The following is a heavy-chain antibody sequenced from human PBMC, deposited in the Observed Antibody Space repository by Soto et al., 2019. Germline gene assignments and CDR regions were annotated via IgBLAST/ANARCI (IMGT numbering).Heavy chain of an antibody. D-gene: IGHD3-10*01. CDR2: MNPNSGNT. CDR1: GYPFSSYD. Sequence: XSVKVSCNAAGYPFSSYDIDWVRQATGQGLEWMGWMNPNSGNTVYAQKFQGRVTMTRNTSISTAYMELSSLRFEDTAVYYCARDYYGSGSYQNNWFDPCGQRTLVTVSS. CDR3: ARDYYGSGSYQNNWFDP. V-gene: IGHV1-8*01. J-gene: IGHJ5*02.